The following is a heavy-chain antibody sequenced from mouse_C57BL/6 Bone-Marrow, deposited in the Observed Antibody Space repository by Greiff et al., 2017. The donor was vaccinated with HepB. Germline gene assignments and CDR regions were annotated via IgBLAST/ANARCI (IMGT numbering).Heavy chain of an antibody. V-gene: IGHV2-2*01. CDR1: GFSLTSYG. CDR3: AGGSFTTVVAPYYFDY. Sequence: QVQLQQSGPGLVQPSQSLSITCTVSGFSLTSYGVHWVRQSPGKGLEWLGVIWSGGSTDYNAAFISRLSISKDNSKSQVFFKMNSLQADDTAIYYCAGGSFTTVVAPYYFDYWGQGTTLTVSS. J-gene: IGHJ2*01. D-gene: IGHD1-1*01. CDR2: IWSGGST.